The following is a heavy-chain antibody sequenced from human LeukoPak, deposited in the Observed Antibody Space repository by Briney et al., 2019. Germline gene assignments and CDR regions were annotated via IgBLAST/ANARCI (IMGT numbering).Heavy chain of an antibody. J-gene: IGHJ5*02. Sequence: GGSLRLSCAASGFTINTNYMSWVRQAPGKGLEWVSGIYTGNSTVYADSVRGRFTISRDNSKNTFYLQMNSLRAEDTAVYYCVGYHSESPAPWGQGTLVTVSS. CDR3: VGYHSESPAP. CDR1: GFTINTNY. V-gene: IGHV3-53*01. D-gene: IGHD3-10*01. CDR2: IYTGNST.